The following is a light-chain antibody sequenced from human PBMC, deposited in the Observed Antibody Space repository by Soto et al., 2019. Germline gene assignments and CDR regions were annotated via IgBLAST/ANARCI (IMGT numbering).Light chain of an antibody. V-gene: IGLV3-9*01. J-gene: IGLJ3*02. CDR1: DIASKN. Sequence: SYELTQPLSVSVALGQTARITCGGNDIASKNVQWYQQEPGQAPLLVIYRDTNRPSGIPERFSGSNSGNTATLTISTAQAGDEADYYCQVWDNSPNGVFGGGTKVTVL. CDR3: QVWDNSPNGV. CDR2: RDT.